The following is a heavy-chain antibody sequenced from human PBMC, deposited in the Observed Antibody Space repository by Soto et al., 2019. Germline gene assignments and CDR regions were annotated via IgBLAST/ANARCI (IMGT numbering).Heavy chain of an antibody. CDR2: IWYDGSNK. Sequence: QVQLVESGGGVVQPGRSLRLSCAASGFTFSSYGMHWVRQAPGKGLEWVAVIWYDGSNKYYADSVKGRFTISRDNXKXXLYLQMNSLRAEDTAVYYCARDNARYNWNDCWFDPWGQGTLVTVSS. D-gene: IGHD1-20*01. J-gene: IGHJ5*02. CDR1: GFTFSSYG. CDR3: ARDNARYNWNDCWFDP. V-gene: IGHV3-33*01.